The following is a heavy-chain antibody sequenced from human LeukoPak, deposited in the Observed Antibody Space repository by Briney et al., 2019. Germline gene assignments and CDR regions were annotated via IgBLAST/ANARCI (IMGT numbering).Heavy chain of an antibody. D-gene: IGHD2-8*02. CDR2: IRTKTRNYAA. CDR3: TRQNCTGGSCSYVDC. CDR1: GFTFSDSY. Sequence: PGGSLRLSCAASGFTFSDSYMHWGRQASGKGLEWVGLIRTKTRNYAATYAESVKGRFTISRDDSKNTAYLQMNSLKMEDTAVYYCTRQNCTGGSCSYVDCWGQGTLVTVSS. J-gene: IGHJ4*02. V-gene: IGHV3-73*01.